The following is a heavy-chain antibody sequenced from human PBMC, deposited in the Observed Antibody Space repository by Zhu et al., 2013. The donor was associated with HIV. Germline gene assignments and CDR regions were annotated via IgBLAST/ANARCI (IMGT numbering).Heavy chain of an antibody. Sequence: QVQLQQWGAGLLKPSETLSLTCAVYNGSFSPYHWSWIRQSPGKGLEWIGEISHAGRTTYNPSLKSRVTIALDTSKTQFSLIFSAVTAADTAVYYCARGNRERPLAKIATVGLSPIWFDPWGQGTLVTVSS. J-gene: IGHJ5*02. V-gene: IGHV4-34*01. CDR3: ARGNRERPLAKIATVGLSPIWFDP. CDR1: NGSFSPYH. D-gene: IGHD6-13*01. CDR2: ISHAGRT.